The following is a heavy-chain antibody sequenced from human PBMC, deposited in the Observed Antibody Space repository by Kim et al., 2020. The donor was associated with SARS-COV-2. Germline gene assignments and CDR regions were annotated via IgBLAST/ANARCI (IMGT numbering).Heavy chain of an antibody. J-gene: IGHJ3*02. Sequence: GGSLRLSCAASGFTFSSYSMNWVRQAPGKGLEWVSYISSSSSTIYYADSVKGRFTISRDNAKNSLYLQMNSLRAEDTAVYYCAREPVVDYYDSSDAFDIWGQGTMVTVSS. D-gene: IGHD3-22*01. CDR3: AREPVVDYYDSSDAFDI. CDR1: GFTFSSYS. CDR2: ISSSSSTI. V-gene: IGHV3-48*04.